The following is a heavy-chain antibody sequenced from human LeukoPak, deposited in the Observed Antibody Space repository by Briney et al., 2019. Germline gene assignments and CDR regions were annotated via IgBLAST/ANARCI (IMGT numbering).Heavy chain of an antibody. CDR1: GFTFSSYG. CDR2: ISYDGSNK. CDR3: AKDGSYGSGSSPALVGYFDL. Sequence: GGSLRLSCAASGFTFSSYGMHWVRQAPGKGLEWVAVISYDGSNKYYADSVKGRFTISRDNSKNTLYLQMNSLRAEDTAVYYCAKDGSYGSGSSPALVGYFDLWGRGTLVTVSS. D-gene: IGHD3-10*01. V-gene: IGHV3-30*18. J-gene: IGHJ2*01.